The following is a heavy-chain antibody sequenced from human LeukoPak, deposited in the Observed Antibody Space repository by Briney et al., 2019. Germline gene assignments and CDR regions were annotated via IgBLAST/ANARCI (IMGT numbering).Heavy chain of an antibody. CDR1: GGSISSGSYY. V-gene: IGHV4-61*02. CDR3: ARVGGNSRKRYFDY. J-gene: IGHJ4*02. CDR2: IYPSGNT. D-gene: IGHD4-23*01. Sequence: SETLSLTCTVSGGSISSGSYYWSWIRQPAGKGLEWIGRIYPSGNTNYNPSLKSRVTISIDTSDNQFSLKLSSVTAADTAVYYCARVGGNSRKRYFDYWGQGSLVTVSS.